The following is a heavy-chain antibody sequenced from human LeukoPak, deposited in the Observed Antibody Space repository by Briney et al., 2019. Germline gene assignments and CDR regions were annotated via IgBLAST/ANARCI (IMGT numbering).Heavy chain of an antibody. CDR1: GGSISGYY. J-gene: IGHJ6*03. CDR2: IYYSGST. V-gene: IGHV4-59*08. Sequence: SETLSLTCTVSGGSISGYYWGWIRQPPGKGLEWIGYIYYSGSTNYNPSLESRVTISVDTSKNQFSLKLSSVTAADTAVYYCARTSGYCSSTSCYEHYYYYMDVWGKGTTVTVSS. CDR3: ARTSGYCSSTSCYEHYYYYMDV. D-gene: IGHD2-2*01.